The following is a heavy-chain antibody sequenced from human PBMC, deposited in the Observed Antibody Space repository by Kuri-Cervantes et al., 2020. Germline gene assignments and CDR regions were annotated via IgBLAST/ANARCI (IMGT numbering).Heavy chain of an antibody. D-gene: IGHD3-16*02. Sequence: ASVKVSCKASGYTFTGYYMHWVRQAPGQGLEWMGWINPSGGSTSYAQKFQGRVTMTRDTSTNTAFMELSSLTSEDTAVYYCARRGVLGPGSSRLDSWGQGTLVTVSS. CDR2: INPSGGST. CDR3: ARRGVLGPGSSRLDS. J-gene: IGHJ4*02. CDR1: GYTFTGYY. V-gene: IGHV1-46*01.